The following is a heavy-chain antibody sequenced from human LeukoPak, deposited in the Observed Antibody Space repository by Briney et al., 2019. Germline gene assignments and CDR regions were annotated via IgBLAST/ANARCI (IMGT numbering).Heavy chain of an antibody. CDR2: ISYDGSNK. D-gene: IGHD3-9*01. V-gene: IGHV3-30*18. CDR1: GFTFSSHG. Sequence: PGRSLRLSCAASGFTFSSHGMHWVRQAPGKGLEWVAVISYDGSNKYYADSVKGRFTISRDNSKNTLYLQMNSLRAEDTAVYYCAKVDILTGAPSVYWYYGMDVWGKGTTVTVSS. CDR3: AKVDILTGAPSVYWYYGMDV. J-gene: IGHJ6*04.